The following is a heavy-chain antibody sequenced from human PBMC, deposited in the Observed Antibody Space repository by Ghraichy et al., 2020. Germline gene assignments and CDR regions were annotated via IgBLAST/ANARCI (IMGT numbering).Heavy chain of an antibody. CDR2: IYYSGST. CDR3: ARGGAYGYYRIHGILLDY. Sequence: SETLSLTCTVSGGSMSSYYWSWIRQPPGKGLEWIGDIYYSGSTYYNPSLKSRVTISVDTSKNRFSLKLTSVTAADTAVYYCARGGAYGYYRIHGILLDYWGQGTLVTVSS. V-gene: IGHV4-59*12. D-gene: IGHD2/OR15-2a*01. CDR1: GGSMSSYY. J-gene: IGHJ4*02.